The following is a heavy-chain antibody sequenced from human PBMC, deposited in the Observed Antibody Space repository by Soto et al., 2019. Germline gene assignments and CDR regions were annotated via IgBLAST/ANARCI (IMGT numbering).Heavy chain of an antibody. CDR1: GRSISSGGYS. CDR3: ATVPTYYDILTGYSYYWFDP. V-gene: IGHV4-30-2*01. CDR2: IYHSGST. Sequence: ASETLSLTCAVSGRSISSGGYSWSWIRQQPGKGLEWIGYIYHSGSTYYNPSLQSRVTISLDRSKNQFSPQLSSVTAADTAAYYCATVPTYYDILTGYSYYWFDPWGQGPLVTFSS. D-gene: IGHD3-9*01. J-gene: IGHJ5*02.